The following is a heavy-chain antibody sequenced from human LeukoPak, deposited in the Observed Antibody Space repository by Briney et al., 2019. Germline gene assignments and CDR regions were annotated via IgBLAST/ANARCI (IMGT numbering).Heavy chain of an antibody. CDR3: AELGFVLRYFDWLWGGAIDY. J-gene: IGHJ4*02. D-gene: IGHD3-9*01. CDR1: GFTFSSYG. CDR2: ISYDGSNK. Sequence: GRSLRLSCAASGFTFSSYGMHWVRQAPGKGLEWVAVISYDGSNKYYADSVKGRFTISRDNSKNTLYLQMNSLRAEDTAVYYCAELGFVLRYFDWLWGGAIDYWGQGTLVTVSS. V-gene: IGHV3-30*18.